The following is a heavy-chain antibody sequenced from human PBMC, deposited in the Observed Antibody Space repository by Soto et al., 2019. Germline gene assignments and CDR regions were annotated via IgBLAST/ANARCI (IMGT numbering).Heavy chain of an antibody. CDR3: AKRYIDCSSTSCYPTYYFDY. J-gene: IGHJ4*02. Sequence: EVQLLESGGGLVQPGGSLRLSCAASGFTFSSYAMSWVRQAPGKGLEWVSAISGSGGSTYYADSVKGRFTISRDNSKNTLYLQMNSLRAVDTAVYYCAKRYIDCSSTSCYPTYYFDYWGQGTLVTVSS. D-gene: IGHD2-2*01. CDR2: ISGSGGST. V-gene: IGHV3-23*01. CDR1: GFTFSSYA.